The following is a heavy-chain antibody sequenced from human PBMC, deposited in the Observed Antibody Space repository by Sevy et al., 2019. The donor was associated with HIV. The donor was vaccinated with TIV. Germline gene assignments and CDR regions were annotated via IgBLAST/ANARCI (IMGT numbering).Heavy chain of an antibody. V-gene: IGHV3-23*01. D-gene: IGHD6-19*01. J-gene: IGHJ4*02. Sequence: GGSLRLSCAASEFTFSSYGMSWVRQAPGKGLEWVSGISASGGSTYYADSVKGRFTISRDKSKNTVYLQMNSLRAEDTAVYYCAKEGGSGWYGDWGQGTLVTVSS. CDR2: ISASGGST. CDR1: EFTFSSYG. CDR3: AKEGGSGWYGD.